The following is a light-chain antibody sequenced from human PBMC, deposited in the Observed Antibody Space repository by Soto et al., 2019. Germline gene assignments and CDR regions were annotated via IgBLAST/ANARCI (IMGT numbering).Light chain of an antibody. CDR1: SSDVGGYNY. V-gene: IGLV2-14*01. CDR3: SSYTSSSTAV. CDR2: DVS. J-gene: IGLJ7*01. Sequence: QSVLTQPASVSGSPGQSITISCTGTSSDVGGYNYVSWYQQHPGKAPKLMIYDVSNRPSGVSNRFSGAKSGNTASLTISGLQAEDEADYYFSSYTSSSTAVFGGGTQLTVL.